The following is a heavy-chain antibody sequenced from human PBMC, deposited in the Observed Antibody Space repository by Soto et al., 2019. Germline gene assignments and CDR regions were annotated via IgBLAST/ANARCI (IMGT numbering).Heavy chain of an antibody. CDR1: GYTFTSYY. D-gene: IGHD6-13*01. CDR2: INPSGGST. J-gene: IGHJ6*02. V-gene: IGHV1-46*01. Sequence: QVQLVQSGAEVKKPGASVKVSCKASGYTFTSYYMHWVRQAPGQGLEWMGIINPSGGSTSYAQKFQGRVTMTRDTSTSTVYMELSGLRSGDTAVYYCARGGYSSTWSNLLDRSGLDVWGQGTTVTVSS. CDR3: ARGGYSSTWSNLLDRSGLDV.